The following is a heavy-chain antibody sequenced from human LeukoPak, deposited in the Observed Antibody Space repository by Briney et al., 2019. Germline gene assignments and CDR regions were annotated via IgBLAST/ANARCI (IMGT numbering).Heavy chain of an antibody. CDR3: ARGARATRGYFDY. D-gene: IGHD1-26*01. CDR2: INSDGTST. J-gene: IGHJ4*02. Sequence: GGSLRLSCAASGFTFSSYWMHWFRQAPGKGLVWVSRINSDGTSTSYADSVKGRFTISRDNAKNTLYLQMNSLRAEDTAVYYCARGARATRGYFDYWGQGTLVTVSS. V-gene: IGHV3-74*01. CDR1: GFTFSSYW.